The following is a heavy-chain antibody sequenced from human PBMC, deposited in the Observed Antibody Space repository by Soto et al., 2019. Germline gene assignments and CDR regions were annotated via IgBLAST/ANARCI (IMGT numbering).Heavy chain of an antibody. CDR1: GFTFSSYA. V-gene: IGHV3-23*01. CDR3: ANVDTAMAETQIDNDY. Sequence: GGSLRLSCAASGFTFSSYAMSWVRQAPGKGLEWVSAISGSGGSTYYADSVKGRFTISRDNSKNTLYLQMNSLRAEDTAVYYCANVDTAMAETQIDNDYWGQGTLVTVSS. D-gene: IGHD5-18*01. CDR2: ISGSGGST. J-gene: IGHJ4*02.